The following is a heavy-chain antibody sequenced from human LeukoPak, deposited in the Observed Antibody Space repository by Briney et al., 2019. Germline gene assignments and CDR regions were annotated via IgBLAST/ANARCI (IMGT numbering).Heavy chain of an antibody. J-gene: IGHJ4*02. CDR1: GGSISTFY. CDR3: ASEYYYDTSGYYSLAY. Sequence: SETLSLTCTVSGGSISTFYWSWIRQPAGKGLEWIGRMYTSGSINYNPSLKSRITMSLDTSKNLFSLKLNSVTAADTAVYYCASEYYYDTSGYYSLAYWGQGTLVTVSS. CDR2: MYTSGSI. V-gene: IGHV4-4*07. D-gene: IGHD3-22*01.